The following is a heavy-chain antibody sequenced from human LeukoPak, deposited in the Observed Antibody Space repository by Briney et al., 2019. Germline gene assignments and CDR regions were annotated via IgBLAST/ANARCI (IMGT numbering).Heavy chain of an antibody. CDR3: ARGWFGNFLHFDY. CDR2: IYNSGST. J-gene: IGHJ4*02. D-gene: IGHD3-10*01. Sequence: SETLSLTCTVSGGSISTYYWSWIRQPPGKGLEWIGYIYNSGSTNYNPSLKSRVTISVGSSENQFSLKLSSVTAADTAVYYCARGWFGNFLHFDYWGQGTLVTVSS. CDR1: GGSISTYY. V-gene: IGHV4-59*01.